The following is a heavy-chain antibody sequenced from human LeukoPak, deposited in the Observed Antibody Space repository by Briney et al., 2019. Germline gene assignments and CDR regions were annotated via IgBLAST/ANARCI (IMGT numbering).Heavy chain of an antibody. CDR2: IIPIFGTA. J-gene: IGHJ3*02. V-gene: IGHV1-69*01. D-gene: IGHD2-2*01. Sequence: SVKVSCKASGGTFSSYAISWVRQAPGQGLEWMGGIIPIFGTANYVQKFQGRVTITADESTSTAYMELSSLRSEDTAVYYCARAGYQLLSNDAFDIWGQGTMVTVSS. CDR1: GGTFSSYA. CDR3: ARAGYQLLSNDAFDI.